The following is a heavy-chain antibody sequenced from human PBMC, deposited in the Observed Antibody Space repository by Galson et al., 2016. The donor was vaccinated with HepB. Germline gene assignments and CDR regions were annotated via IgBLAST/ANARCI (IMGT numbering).Heavy chain of an antibody. CDR2: ISGSGGST. V-gene: IGHV3-23*01. D-gene: IGHD5-24*01. CDR3: AKEATYRGEGYNVDP. CDR1: GFTFKNYA. Sequence: SLRLSCAASGFTFKNYAMNWVRRAPGKGLEWVSAISGSGGSTYYADSVKGRFAISRDNSKNTLYLQINSLRAEDTAVYYCAKEATYRGEGYNVDPWGQGTLLTVSS. J-gene: IGHJ5*02.